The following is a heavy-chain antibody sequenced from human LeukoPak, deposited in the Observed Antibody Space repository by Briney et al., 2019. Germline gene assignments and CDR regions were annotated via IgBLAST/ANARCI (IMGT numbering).Heavy chain of an antibody. CDR2: IYAGGNT. CDR1: GFTVSQSY. V-gene: IGHV3-53*01. CDR3: ASGESDAFDI. Sequence: GGSLRLSCAASGFTVSQSYMSWVRQAPGKGLERVSIIYAGGNTYYADSVKGRFTISRDTSNNTAYLEMNSLRAEDTAVYYCASGESDAFDIWGQGTMVTVSS. D-gene: IGHD4-17*01. J-gene: IGHJ3*02.